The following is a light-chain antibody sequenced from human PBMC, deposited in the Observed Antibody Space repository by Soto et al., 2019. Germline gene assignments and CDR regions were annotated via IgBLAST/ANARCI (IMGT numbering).Light chain of an antibody. Sequence: DIQITQSPSAPPASVGDRVTITCRASQSISNWLAWYQQKPGTAPKLLTYDASALPRGVPSRFSGSGSGTEFTLTISSVQPDDFATYYCQQYKSYPLTFGGGTKVDIK. V-gene: IGKV1-5*01. CDR1: QSISNW. CDR2: DAS. CDR3: QQYKSYPLT. J-gene: IGKJ4*01.